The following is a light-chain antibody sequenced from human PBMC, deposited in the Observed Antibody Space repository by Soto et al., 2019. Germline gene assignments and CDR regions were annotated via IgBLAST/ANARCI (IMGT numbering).Light chain of an antibody. CDR2: ATS. CDR3: QQSYTTPP. Sequence: DIQMTQSPSSLSASVGDRVTITCRASQSVVSYVNWYQQKPGKAPKLLVYATSNLQSGVPSRFSGSGSGTDFTLTISSLPSEDFATYYCQQSYTTPPFGGGTKVEIK. V-gene: IGKV1-39*01. CDR1: QSVVSY. J-gene: IGKJ4*01.